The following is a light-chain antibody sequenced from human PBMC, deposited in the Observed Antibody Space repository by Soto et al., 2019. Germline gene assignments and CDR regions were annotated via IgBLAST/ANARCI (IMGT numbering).Light chain of an antibody. Sequence: DVQMTQSPSSLSASVGDRVTITCRASQDINSWLAWYQQKPGKAPKSLIYVASSLQTGVPLRFSGSGSGTVFTLTISSLQPEESATYYWRQYNIYPLTFGGGTKVEIK. CDR3: RQYNIYPLT. CDR1: QDINSW. V-gene: IGKV1D-16*01. CDR2: VAS. J-gene: IGKJ4*01.